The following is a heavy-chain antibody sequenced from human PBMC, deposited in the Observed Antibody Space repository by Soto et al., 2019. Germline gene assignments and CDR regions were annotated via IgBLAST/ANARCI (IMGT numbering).Heavy chain of an antibody. CDR2: ISSSSNTI. J-gene: IGHJ3*02. D-gene: IGHD3-10*01. CDR3: SLDRYYYNGRGAFDI. V-gene: IGHV3-48*01. Sequence: EVQLVESGGGLVQPGGSLRLSCAASGFTFSSYSMNWVRQAPGKGLEWVSYISSSSNTIYADSVKGRFTISRDNAKNSLYLQMNSLRAEDTAVYYCSLDRYYYNGRGAFDIWGQGTRVTVSS. CDR1: GFTFSSYS.